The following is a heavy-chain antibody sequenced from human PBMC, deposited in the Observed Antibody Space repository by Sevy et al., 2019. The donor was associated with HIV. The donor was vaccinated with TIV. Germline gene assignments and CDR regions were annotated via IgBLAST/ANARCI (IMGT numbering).Heavy chain of an antibody. D-gene: IGHD3-22*01. Sequence: GGSLRLSCAASGFSFSTYWMHWVRQAPGKGLEWVANIKQDESGKYYVASVKGRFTISRDNAKNSVYLEMNSRRPEDTAIYYCAKGNSGSFDYWGQGTMVTVSS. J-gene: IGHJ4*02. CDR2: IKQDESGK. CDR1: GFSFSTYW. V-gene: IGHV3-7*01. CDR3: AKGNSGSFDY.